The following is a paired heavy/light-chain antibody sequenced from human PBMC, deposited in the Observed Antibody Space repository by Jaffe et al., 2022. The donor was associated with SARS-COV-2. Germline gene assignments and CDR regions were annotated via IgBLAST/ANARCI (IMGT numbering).Light chain of an antibody. CDR2: STS. CDR1: AGAITSGFR. CDR3: LLYYGGAQWL. V-gene: IGLV7-43*01. Sequence: QTVVTQEPSLTVSPGGTVTLTCASSAGAITSGFRPNWFQQKPGQPPRTLFYSTSNKHSWTPARFSGSLLGGKAALTLSGVQPEDEAEYYCLLYYGGAQWLFGGGTKLTVL. J-gene: IGLJ3*02.
Heavy chain of an antibody. D-gene: IGHD6-19*01. J-gene: IGHJ4*02. V-gene: IGHV3-33*01. CDR1: GFTFNSYV. Sequence: QVQLVESGGGVVQPGRSLRLSCAASGFTFNSYVMHWVRQAPGKGLEWVAVIWYDATTKYYVDSVKGRFTISRDNSKNTLYLQMNSLRAEDTAVYYCARLSAYGSGWDFDYWGQGTLVTVSS. CDR3: ARLSAYGSGWDFDY. CDR2: IWYDATTK.